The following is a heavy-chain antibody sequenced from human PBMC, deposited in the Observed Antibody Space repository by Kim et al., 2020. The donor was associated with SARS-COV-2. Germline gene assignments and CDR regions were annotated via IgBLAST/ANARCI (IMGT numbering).Heavy chain of an antibody. Sequence: ASVKVSCKASGYTFTSYYMHWVRQAPGQGLEWMGIINPSGGSTSYAQKFQGRVTMTRDTSTSTVYMELSSLRSEDTAVYYCARDRAYYYDSSGNVIPDGVLLIWGQGTLVTVSS. CDR3: ARDRAYYYDSSGNVIPDGVLLI. D-gene: IGHD3-22*01. CDR1: GYTFTSYY. CDR2: INPSGGST. J-gene: IGHJ4*02. V-gene: IGHV1-46*01.